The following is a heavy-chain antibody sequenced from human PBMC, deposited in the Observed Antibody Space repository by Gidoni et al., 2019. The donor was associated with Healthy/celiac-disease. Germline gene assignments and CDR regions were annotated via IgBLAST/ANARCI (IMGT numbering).Heavy chain of an antibody. CDR2: IKQDGSEK. CDR1: GFPFSRYW. CDR3: ARDSLLNCSSTSCYLNWFDP. V-gene: IGHV3-7*01. Sequence: EVQLVESGGGLVQPGGSLRLSWAASGFPFSRYWMSWVRQAPGKGLDWVANIKQDGSEKYYVDSVKGRFTISRDNAKNSLYLQMNSLRAEDTAVYYCARDSLLNCSSTSCYLNWFDPWGQGTLVTVSS. D-gene: IGHD2-2*01. J-gene: IGHJ5*02.